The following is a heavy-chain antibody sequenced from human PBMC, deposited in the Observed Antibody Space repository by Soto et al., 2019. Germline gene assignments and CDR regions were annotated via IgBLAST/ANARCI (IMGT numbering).Heavy chain of an antibody. V-gene: IGHV3-30*18. J-gene: IGHJ6*04. Sequence: GGFLRLSCAASGFTFSSYGMHWVRQAPGKGLEWVAVISYDGSNKYYADSVKGRFTISRDNSKNTLYLQMNSLRAEDTAVYYCAKLYSGKAGNSYTYYGMDVWGKGTTVSVSS. CDR3: AKLYSGKAGNSYTYYGMDV. CDR1: GFTFSSYG. D-gene: IGHD5-12*01. CDR2: ISYDGSNK.